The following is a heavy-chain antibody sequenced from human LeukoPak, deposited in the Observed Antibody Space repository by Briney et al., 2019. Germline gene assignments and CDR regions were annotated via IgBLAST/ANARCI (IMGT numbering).Heavy chain of an antibody. Sequence: SQTLSLTCALSGDSVSSNSAAWNWIRQSPSRALEWLGRTYYRSKWYNDYAVSVKSRITINPDTSKNQFSLQLNSVTPEDTAVYYCARATYSSSSGYYYYYMDVWGKGTTVTVSS. CDR2: TYYRSKWYN. D-gene: IGHD6-6*01. CDR3: ARATYSSSSGYYYYYMDV. V-gene: IGHV6-1*01. CDR1: GDSVSSNSAA. J-gene: IGHJ6*03.